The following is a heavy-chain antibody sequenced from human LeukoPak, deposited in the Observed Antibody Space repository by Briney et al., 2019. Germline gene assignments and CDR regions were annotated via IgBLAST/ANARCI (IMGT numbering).Heavy chain of an antibody. V-gene: IGHV4-30-4*01. CDR1: GGSISSGDYY. Sequence: SETLSLTCTVSGGSISSGDYYWSWIRQPPGKGLEWIGYIYYSGSTYYNPSLKSRVTISVDTSKNQFSLKLSSVTAADTAVYYCARVNSYYYYYGMDVWGQGTTVTVSS. CDR2: IYYSGST. J-gene: IGHJ6*02. D-gene: IGHD5-18*01. CDR3: ARVNSYYYYYGMDV.